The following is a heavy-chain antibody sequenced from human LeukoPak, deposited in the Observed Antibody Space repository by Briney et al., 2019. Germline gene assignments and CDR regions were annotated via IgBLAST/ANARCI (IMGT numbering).Heavy chain of an antibody. CDR3: AGHPGLYFFDY. Sequence: PSETLSLTCTVSGASISSYDRSWIRQPPGKGLEWIGYISYSGSTNYNPPLKKRVTISADTSKNQVSLTLRSVTAAATAVYYCAGHPGLYFFDYWGQGTLVTVSS. V-gene: IGHV4-59*08. J-gene: IGHJ4*02. CDR1: GASISSYD. CDR2: ISYSGST.